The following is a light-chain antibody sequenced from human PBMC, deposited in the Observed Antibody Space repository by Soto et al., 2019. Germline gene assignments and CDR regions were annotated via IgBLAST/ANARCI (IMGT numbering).Light chain of an antibody. J-gene: IGKJ4*01. V-gene: IGKV3-11*01. Sequence: EIVLTQSPATLSLSPGERATLSCRASQSVSSYLAWYQQKPGQAPRLLIYDASNRATGIPARFSGSGSGTDFTLTIRSLEPVDFAVYYCQQRSNWPPGTFGGGTKVEIK. CDR1: QSVSSY. CDR3: QQRSNWPPGT. CDR2: DAS.